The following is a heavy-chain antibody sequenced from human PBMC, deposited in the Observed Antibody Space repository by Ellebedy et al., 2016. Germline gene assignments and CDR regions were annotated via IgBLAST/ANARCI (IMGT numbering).Heavy chain of an antibody. J-gene: IGHJ5*02. V-gene: IGHV3-11*06. Sequence: GGSLRLXCTASGFTFGDYAMSWFRQAPGKGLEWVSYISSSSSYTNYADSVKGRFTISRDNSKNTLYLQMNSLRAEDTAVYYCAREAGIAVAGPSNPNWFDPWGQGTLVTVSS. CDR3: AREAGIAVAGPSNPNWFDP. CDR1: GFTFGDYA. CDR2: ISSSSSYT. D-gene: IGHD6-19*01.